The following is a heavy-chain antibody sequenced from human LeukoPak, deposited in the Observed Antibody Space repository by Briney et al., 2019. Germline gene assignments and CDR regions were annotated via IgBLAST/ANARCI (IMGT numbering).Heavy chain of an antibody. CDR2: IYAGGST. V-gene: IGHV3-53*01. CDR3: ARSKSRGDYYFDN. CDR1: GFTVSSNY. J-gene: IGHJ4*02. D-gene: IGHD2-21*02. Sequence: GGSLRLSCAASGFTVSSNYMSWVRQAPGKGLEWVSVIYAGGSTYYAVSVKGRFSISRDNSKNTLYLQMNSLRAEDTAVYYCARSKSRGDYYFDNWGQGTLVTVSS.